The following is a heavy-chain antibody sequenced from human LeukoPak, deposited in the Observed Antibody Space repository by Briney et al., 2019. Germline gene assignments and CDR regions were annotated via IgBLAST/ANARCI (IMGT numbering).Heavy chain of an antibody. Sequence: PSETLSLTCTVSGGSISSDYWNWIRQPPGKGLEWIGYIYYSGSTNYHPSLKSRVTISVDSSKKQFSLKLSSVTAADTGVYYCARHKGGQSKYGYYYYGLDVWGQGTTVTVSS. CDR1: GGSISSDY. J-gene: IGHJ6*02. V-gene: IGHV4-59*01. CDR2: IYYSGST. CDR3: ARHKGGQSKYGYYYYGLDV. D-gene: IGHD2-15*01.